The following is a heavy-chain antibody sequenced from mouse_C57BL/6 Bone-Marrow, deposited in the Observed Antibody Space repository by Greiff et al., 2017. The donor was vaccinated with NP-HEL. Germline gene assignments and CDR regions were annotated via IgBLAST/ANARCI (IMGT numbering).Heavy chain of an antibody. J-gene: IGHJ1*03. CDR3: ARLYGSSNYWYFDV. V-gene: IGHV1-4*01. D-gene: IGHD1-1*01. Sequence: QVQLKQSGAELARPGASVKMSCKASGYTFTSYTMHWVKQRPGQGLEWIGYINPSSGYTKYNQKFKDKATLTADKSSSTAYMQLSSLTSEDSAVYYCARLYGSSNYWYFDVWGTGTTVTVSS. CDR2: INPSSGYT. CDR1: GYTFTSYT.